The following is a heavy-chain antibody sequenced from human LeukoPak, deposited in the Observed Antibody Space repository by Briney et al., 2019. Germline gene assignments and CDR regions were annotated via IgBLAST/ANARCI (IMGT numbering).Heavy chain of an antibody. CDR1: GGSISSSNW. Sequence: SETLSLTCAVSGGSISSSNWWSWVRQPPGKGLEWIGSIYYSGSTYYNPSLKSRVTISVDTSKNQLSLKLSSVTAADTAVYYCARQTYHAGALDYWGQGTLVTVSS. CDR3: ARQTYHAGALDY. J-gene: IGHJ4*02. D-gene: IGHD1-14*01. CDR2: IYYSGST. V-gene: IGHV4-39*01.